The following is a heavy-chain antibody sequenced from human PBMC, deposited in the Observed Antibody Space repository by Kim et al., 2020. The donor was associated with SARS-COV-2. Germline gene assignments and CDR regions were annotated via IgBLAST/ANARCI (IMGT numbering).Heavy chain of an antibody. Sequence: PSFQGQVTISADKSISTAYLQWSSLKASDTAMYYCARVAVPEYYYGMDVWGQGTTVTVSS. V-gene: IGHV5-51*01. D-gene: IGHD2-2*01. J-gene: IGHJ6*02. CDR3: ARVAVPEYYYGMDV.